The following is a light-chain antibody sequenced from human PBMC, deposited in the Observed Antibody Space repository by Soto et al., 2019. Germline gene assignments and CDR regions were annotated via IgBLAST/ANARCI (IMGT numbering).Light chain of an antibody. V-gene: IGKV2-24*01. Sequence: DAVLTQTPLFSPVILGQPATISCRSRQSLIHSDGNTHLSWVQQRPGQPPRLLIYKISNRFSGVPDRFSGSGAGTDFTLKISRVEAEDGGVYYCMQTTQPPYTFGQGTKLEIK. J-gene: IGKJ2*01. CDR2: KIS. CDR1: QSLIHSDGNTH. CDR3: MQTTQPPYT.